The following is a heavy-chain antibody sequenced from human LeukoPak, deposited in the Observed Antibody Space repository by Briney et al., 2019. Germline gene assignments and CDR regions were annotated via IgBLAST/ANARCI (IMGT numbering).Heavy chain of an antibody. CDR1: GYTFTGYY. D-gene: IGHD3-22*01. V-gene: IGHV1-2*02. CDR2: INPNSGGT. CDR3: ARGKEGYDSSGYSFDY. J-gene: IGHJ4*02. Sequence: ASVKVSCKASGYTFTGYYMHWVRQAPGQGLEWMGWINPNSGGTNYAQKFQGRVTMTRDTSISTAYMELSRLRSDDTAVYYCARGKEGYDSSGYSFDYWGQGTLSPSPQ.